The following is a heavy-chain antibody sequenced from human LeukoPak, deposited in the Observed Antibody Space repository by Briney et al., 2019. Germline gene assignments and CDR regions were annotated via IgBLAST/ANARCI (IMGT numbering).Heavy chain of an antibody. D-gene: IGHD7-27*01. CDR3: AREGGNWGEGYFDY. V-gene: IGHV3-11*01. J-gene: IGHJ4*02. CDR2: ISGSSSTM. Sequence: SGGSLRLSCAASEFTFSDYYMSWIRQVPGKGLEWVSYISGSSSTMYYANSVKGRFTISRDNAKNLLYLQMNSLRAEDTAGYYCAREGGNWGEGYFDYWGQGTLVTVSS. CDR1: EFTFSDYY.